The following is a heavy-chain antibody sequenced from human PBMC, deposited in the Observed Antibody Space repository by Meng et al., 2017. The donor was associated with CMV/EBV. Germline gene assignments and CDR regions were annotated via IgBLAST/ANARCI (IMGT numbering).Heavy chain of an antibody. V-gene: IGHV3-74*01. CDR1: GFTFSSYW. D-gene: IGHD3-3*01. Sequence: GESLKISCAASGFTFSSYWMHWVRRAPGKGLVWVSRINSDGSSTSYADSVKGRFTISRDNAKNTLYLQMNSLRAEDTAVYYCARRSVPPMYYDFWSGSGGGFDPWGQGTLVTVSS. CDR2: INSDGSST. J-gene: IGHJ5*02. CDR3: ARRSVPPMYYDFWSGSGGGFDP.